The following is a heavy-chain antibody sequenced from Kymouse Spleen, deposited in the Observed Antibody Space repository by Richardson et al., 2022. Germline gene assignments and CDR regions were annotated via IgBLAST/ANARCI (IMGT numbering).Heavy chain of an antibody. CDR3: ARGGYNWNYENYYYGMDV. J-gene: IGHJ6*02. CDR1: GFTFSSYG. D-gene: IGHD1-7*01. Sequence: QVQLVESGGGVVQPGRSLRLSCAASGFTFSSYGMHWVRQAPGKGLEWVAVIWYDGSNKYYADSVKGRFTISRDNSKNTLYLQMNSLRAEDTAVYYCARGGYNWNYENYYYGMDVWGQGTTVTVSS. V-gene: IGHV3-33*01. CDR2: IWYDGSNK.